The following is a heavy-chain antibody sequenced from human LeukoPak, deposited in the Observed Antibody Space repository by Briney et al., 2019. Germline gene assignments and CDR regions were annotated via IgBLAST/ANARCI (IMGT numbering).Heavy chain of an antibody. V-gene: IGHV7-4-1*02. CDR2: IDTTTGNP. D-gene: IGHD3-10*01. Sequence: ASVKVSCKASGYPFSAHFLNWVRQAPGQGLEWMGNIDTTTGNPRYAQDFTGRFVFSLDTSVSTAYLQITSLKTDDTAAYYCVRGTPTPGMDYWGQGTQVTVSS. J-gene: IGHJ4*02. CDR3: VRGTPTPGMDY. CDR1: GYPFSAHF.